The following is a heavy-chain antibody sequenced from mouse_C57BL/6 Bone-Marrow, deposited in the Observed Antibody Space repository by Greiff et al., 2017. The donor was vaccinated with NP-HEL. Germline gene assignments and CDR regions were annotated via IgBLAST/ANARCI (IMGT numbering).Heavy chain of an antibody. J-gene: IGHJ3*01. D-gene: IGHD2-4*01. CDR1: GYTFTSYW. CDR3: ARWEIYDYEFAY. V-gene: IGHV1-50*01. Sequence: QVQLQQSGAELVKPGASVKLSCKASGYTFTSYWMQWVKQRPGQGLEWIGEIDPSDSYTNYNQKFKGKATLTVDTSSSTAYMQLSSLTSEDSAVYYCARWEIYDYEFAYWGQGTLVTVSA. CDR2: IDPSDSYT.